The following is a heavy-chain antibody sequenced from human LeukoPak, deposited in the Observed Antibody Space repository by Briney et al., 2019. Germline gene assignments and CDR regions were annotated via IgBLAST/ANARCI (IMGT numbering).Heavy chain of an antibody. Sequence: GGSLRLSCSASGFTFSSYSMNWVRQAPGKGLEWVSSISSSSSYIYYADSVKGRFTISRDNSKNTLYLQMGSLRAEDMAVYYCARVKGGYSRWYFDYWGQGTLVTVSS. CDR3: ARVKGGYSRWYFDY. V-gene: IGHV3-21*01. D-gene: IGHD5-18*01. J-gene: IGHJ4*02. CDR2: ISSSSSYI. CDR1: GFTFSSYS.